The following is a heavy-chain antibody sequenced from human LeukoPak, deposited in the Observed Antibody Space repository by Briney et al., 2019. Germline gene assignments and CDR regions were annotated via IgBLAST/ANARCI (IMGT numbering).Heavy chain of an antibody. CDR1: SGSISSHY. CDR3: ARDYGGKLAY. D-gene: IGHD4-23*01. J-gene: IGHJ4*02. V-gene: IGHV4-59*11. Sequence: SETLSLTCTVSSGSISSHYWSWIRQPPGTGLEWIGYIYYRGSTNYNPSLKSRVTISVDTSKTQFSLKPSSVTAADTAVYYCARDYGGKLAYWGQGTLVTVSS. CDR2: IYYRGST.